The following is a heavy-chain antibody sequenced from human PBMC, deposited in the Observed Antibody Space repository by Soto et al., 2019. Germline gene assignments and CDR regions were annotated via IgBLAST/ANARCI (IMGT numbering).Heavy chain of an antibody. CDR2: ISSNGGST. Sequence: GGSLRLSCAASGFTFSSYAMHWVRQAPGKGLEYVSAISSNGGSTYYANSVKGRFTISRDNSKNTLYLQMGSLRAEDMAVYYCARSPEGVVPSSYYMDVWGKGTTVTVSS. J-gene: IGHJ6*03. CDR1: GFTFSSYA. D-gene: IGHD2-2*01. V-gene: IGHV3-64*01. CDR3: ARSPEGVVPSSYYMDV.